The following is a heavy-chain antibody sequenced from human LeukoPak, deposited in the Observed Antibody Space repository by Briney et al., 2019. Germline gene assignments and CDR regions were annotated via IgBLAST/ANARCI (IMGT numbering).Heavy chain of an antibody. V-gene: IGHV1-8*01. Sequence: ASVKVSCKASGYTFTSYDINWVRQGPGQGLEWMGWMNPNSGNTGYAQKFKGKVTMTRNTSISTAYMELSSLRSEDTAVYYCARELRLVVVPAAQAGGMDVWGQGTTVTVSS. CDR2: MNPNSGNT. D-gene: IGHD2-2*01. CDR3: ARELRLVVVPAAQAGGMDV. J-gene: IGHJ6*02. CDR1: GYTFTSYD.